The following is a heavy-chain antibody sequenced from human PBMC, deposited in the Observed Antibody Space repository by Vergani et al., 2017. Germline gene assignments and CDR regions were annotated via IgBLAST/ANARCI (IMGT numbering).Heavy chain of an antibody. J-gene: IGHJ5*02. D-gene: IGHD1-14*01. CDR3: ARDLRLLYNRFDP. CDR2: TWYDGNNK. V-gene: IGHV3-33*01. CDR1: GFTFNQYG. Sequence: QVQLVESGGGVVQPGRSLRLSCAASGFTFNQYGMHWVRQAPGKGLEWVAVTWYDGNNKQYADSVKGRFTISRDNSKSTMYLQMNSLRDEDTGVYCCARDLRLLYNRFDPWGQGTLVTVSS.